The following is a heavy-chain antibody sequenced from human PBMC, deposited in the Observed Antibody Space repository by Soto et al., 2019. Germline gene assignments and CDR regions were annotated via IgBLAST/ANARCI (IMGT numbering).Heavy chain of an antibody. V-gene: IGHV3-30*18. J-gene: IGHJ6*02. CDR3: AKLVVAVALYVLKSGDYYYGMDV. D-gene: IGHD6-19*01. CDR2: ISYDGSNK. CDR1: GFTFSSFG. Sequence: PGGSLRLSCAASGFTFSSFGMHWVRQAPGKGLEWVAVISYDGSNKYYADSVKGRFTISRDNSKNTLYLQMNSLRAEDTAVYYCAKLVVAVALYVLKSGDYYYGMDVWGQGTTVTVSS.